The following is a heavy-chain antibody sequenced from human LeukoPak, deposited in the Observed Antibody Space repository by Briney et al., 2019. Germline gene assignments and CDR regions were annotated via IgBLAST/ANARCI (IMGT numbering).Heavy chain of an antibody. D-gene: IGHD3-22*01. V-gene: IGHV3-30*03. CDR2: ISYDGSNK. CDR1: GFTFSDHY. J-gene: IGHJ4*02. Sequence: PGGSLRLSCAASGFTFSDHYMDWVRQAPGKGLEWVAVISYDGSNKYYADSVKGRFTISRDNSKNTLYLQMNSLRAEDTAVYYCARVADSSGYYIDYWGQGTLVTVSS. CDR3: ARVADSSGYYIDY.